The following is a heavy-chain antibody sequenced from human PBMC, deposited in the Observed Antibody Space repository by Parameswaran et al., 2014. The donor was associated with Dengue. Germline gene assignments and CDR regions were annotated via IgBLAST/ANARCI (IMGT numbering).Heavy chain of an antibody. CDR3: AREYYYDSSGYYGY. Sequence: VRQMPGKGLEWVSYISSSSTYIYYADSVKGRFTLSRDNAKNSLYLQMNSLRAEDTAVYYCAREYYYDSSGYYGYWGQGTLVTVSS. V-gene: IGHV3-21*01. CDR2: ISSSSTYI. J-gene: IGHJ4*02. D-gene: IGHD3-22*01.